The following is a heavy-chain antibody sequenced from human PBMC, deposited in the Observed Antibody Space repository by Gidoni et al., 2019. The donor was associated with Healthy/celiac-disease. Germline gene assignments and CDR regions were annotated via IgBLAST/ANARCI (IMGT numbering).Heavy chain of an antibody. CDR3: ARTYYGSGSYSELYYFDY. D-gene: IGHD3-10*01. CDR1: GYSFTSYW. Sequence: EVQLVQSGAEVKKPGESLKLSCKGPGYSFTSYWIGWVRQMPGKGLEWMGIIYPGDSDTRYSPSFQGQGTISADKSISTAYLQWSSLKASDTAMYYCARTYYGSGSYSELYYFDYWGQGTLVTVSS. V-gene: IGHV5-51*01. J-gene: IGHJ4*02. CDR2: IYPGDSDT.